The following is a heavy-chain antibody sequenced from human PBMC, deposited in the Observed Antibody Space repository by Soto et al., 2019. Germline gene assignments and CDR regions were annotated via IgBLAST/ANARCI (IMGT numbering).Heavy chain of an antibody. J-gene: IGHJ4*02. CDR3: ARHNPIGNNWNYFDY. CDR1: GGSINSYY. D-gene: IGHD1-1*01. Sequence: SETLSLTCTVSGGSINSYYWGWVRQPPGKGLEWIGYISYSGSTSNNPSLTGRVTISVDTSKNQFSLKVSSVTAADAAVYYCARHNPIGNNWNYFDYWGQGTLVTVSS. CDR2: ISYSGST. V-gene: IGHV4-59*01.